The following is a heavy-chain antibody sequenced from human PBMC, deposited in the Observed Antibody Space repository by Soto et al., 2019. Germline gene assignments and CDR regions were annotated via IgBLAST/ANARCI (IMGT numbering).Heavy chain of an antibody. CDR1: GYTFTGYY. D-gene: IGHD3-10*01. CDR3: AREGRITMVRGVGVGYYYYGMDV. CDR2: INPNSGGT. J-gene: IGHJ6*02. V-gene: IGHV1-2*04. Sequence: ASVKVSCKASGYTFTGYYMHWVRQAPGQGLEWMGWINPNSGGTNYAQKFQGWVTMTRDTSISTAYMELSRLRSDDTAVYYCAREGRITMVRGVGVGYYYYGMDVWGQGTTVTVYS.